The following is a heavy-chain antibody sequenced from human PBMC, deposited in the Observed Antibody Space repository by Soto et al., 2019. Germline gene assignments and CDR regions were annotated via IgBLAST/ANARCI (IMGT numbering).Heavy chain of an antibody. CDR3: ARHGVERIAARLTSHYYYGMDV. D-gene: IGHD6-6*01. Sequence: SVTMSHTCTVADGSSSISGYYLVWIRQPPGNWLEWIGSIYYSGSTYYNPSLKSRVTISVDTSKNQFSLKLSSVTAADTAVYYCARHGVERIAARLTSHYYYGMDVWGQGTTVTVSS. CDR1: DGSSSISGYY. V-gene: IGHV4-39*01. CDR2: IYYSGST. J-gene: IGHJ6*02.